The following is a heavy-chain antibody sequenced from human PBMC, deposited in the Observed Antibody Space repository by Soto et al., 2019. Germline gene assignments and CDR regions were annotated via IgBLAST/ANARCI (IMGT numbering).Heavy chain of an antibody. CDR3: AKDLHDFASFCFYGMDV. V-gene: IGHV3-30*18. CDR2: IIYDGSKK. D-gene: IGHD2-21*02. J-gene: IGHJ6*02. CDR1: GFRFSSSG. Sequence: ESGGGVVQPGKSLRLSCAASGFRFSSSGMHWVRQAPGKGLEWVAVIIYDGSKKEYADSVKGRFTVSRDNSKDTVYLQMNNLRPEDTGVYYCAKDLHDFASFCFYGMDVWGQGTSATVSS.